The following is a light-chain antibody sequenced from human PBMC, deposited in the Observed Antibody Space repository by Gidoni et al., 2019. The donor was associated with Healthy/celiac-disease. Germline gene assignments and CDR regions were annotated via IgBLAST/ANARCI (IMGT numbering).Light chain of an antibody. CDR3: QQRSNWPPIT. V-gene: IGKV3-11*01. Sequence: ELVLTQSPATLSLSPGERATISCRASQSVSSYLAWYQQKPGQAPRLLIYDASNRATGIPARFSGSGSGTDFTLTISSLEPEDFAVDYCQQRSNWPPITFGQGTRLEIK. J-gene: IGKJ5*01. CDR2: DAS. CDR1: QSVSSY.